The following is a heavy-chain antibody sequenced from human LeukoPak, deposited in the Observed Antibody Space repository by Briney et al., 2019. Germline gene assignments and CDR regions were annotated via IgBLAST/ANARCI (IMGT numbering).Heavy chain of an antibody. D-gene: IGHD3-10*01. Sequence: GRSLRLSCAASGFTFSSYAMHWVRQAPGKGLEWVAVISYDGSNKYYADSVKGRFTISRDNSKNTLYLQMNSLRVEDTAVYYCARDRGFEMGLFDYWGQGTLVTVSS. CDR1: GFTFSSYA. V-gene: IGHV3-30*04. CDR2: ISYDGSNK. J-gene: IGHJ4*02. CDR3: ARDRGFEMGLFDY.